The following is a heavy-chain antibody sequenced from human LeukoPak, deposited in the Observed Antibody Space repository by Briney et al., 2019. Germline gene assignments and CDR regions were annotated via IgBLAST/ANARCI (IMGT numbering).Heavy chain of an antibody. D-gene: IGHD1-26*01. Sequence: PGGSLRLSCAASGFTFSSSAMSWVRHAPGKGLEWVSVITGSAGSTYYADSVKGRFTISRDNSKNTLYLQMNSLTADDTAIYYCAKAPRVGATTNFDYWGQGTLVTVSS. V-gene: IGHV3-23*01. J-gene: IGHJ4*02. CDR1: GFTFSSSA. CDR3: AKAPRVGATTNFDY. CDR2: ITGSAGST.